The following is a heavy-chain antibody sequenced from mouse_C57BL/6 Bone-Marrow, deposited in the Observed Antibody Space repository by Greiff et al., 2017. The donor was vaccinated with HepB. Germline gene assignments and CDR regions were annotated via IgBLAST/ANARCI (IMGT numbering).Heavy chain of an antibody. Sequence: EVMLVESGGGLVQPGGSLKLSCAASGFTFSDYYMYWVRQTPEKRLEWVAYISNGGGSTYYPDTVKGRFTISRDNAKNTLYLQMSRLKSEDTAMYCCARDYYGSRGGDFDVWGTGTTVTVSS. D-gene: IGHD1-1*01. V-gene: IGHV5-12*01. CDR3: ARDYYGSRGGDFDV. CDR2: ISNGGGST. CDR1: GFTFSDYY. J-gene: IGHJ1*03.